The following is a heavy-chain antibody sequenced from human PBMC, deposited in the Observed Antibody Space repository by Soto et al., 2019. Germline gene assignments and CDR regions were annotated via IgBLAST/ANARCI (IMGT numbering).Heavy chain of an antibody. D-gene: IGHD6-6*01. CDR3: ARGRVKIAARPPSWFDP. V-gene: IGHV4-34*01. CDR1: GGSFSGYY. CDR2: INHSGST. J-gene: IGHJ5*02. Sequence: PSETLCVTCAVYGGSFSGYYWSWIRQPPGKGLEWIGEINHSGSTNYNPSLKSRVTISVDTSKNQFSLKLSSVTAADTAVYYCARGRVKIAARPPSWFDPWGQGTLVTVSS.